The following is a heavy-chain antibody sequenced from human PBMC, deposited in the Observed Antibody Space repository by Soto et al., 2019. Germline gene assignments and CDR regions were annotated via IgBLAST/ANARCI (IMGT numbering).Heavy chain of an antibody. CDR1: GESIRSDTDY. V-gene: IGHV4-39*01. CDR3: ARRLEEFGNYWFDP. D-gene: IGHD3-10*01. Sequence: QLQLQESGPGLVKPSETLSLTCTVSGESIRSDTDYWAWIRQPPGKGPEWIGSIYYSGSTYYNPSLKSTITIPVNTSKNQFSPKLTSVTAADTAVYYCARRLEEFGNYWFDPWGQGTLVTVSS. CDR2: IYYSGST. J-gene: IGHJ5*02.